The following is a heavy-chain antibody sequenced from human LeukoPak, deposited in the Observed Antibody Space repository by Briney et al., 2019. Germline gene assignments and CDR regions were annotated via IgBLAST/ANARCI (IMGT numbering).Heavy chain of an antibody. J-gene: IGHJ4*02. CDR1: GGSISSYY. CDR2: IYYSGST. Sequence: SETLSLTCTVSGGSISSYYWSWIRQPPGKGLEWIGYIYYSGSTNYNPSLKSRVTISVDTSKNQFSLKLSSVTAADTAVYYCARGGNGYSYGYAIIDYWGQGTLVTVSS. CDR3: ARGGNGYSYGYAIIDY. D-gene: IGHD5-18*01. V-gene: IGHV4-59*01.